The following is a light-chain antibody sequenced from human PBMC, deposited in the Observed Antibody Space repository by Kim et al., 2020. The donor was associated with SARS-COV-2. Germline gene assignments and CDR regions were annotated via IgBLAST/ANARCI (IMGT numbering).Light chain of an antibody. CDR1: RRVGTY. V-gene: IGKV1-12*01. CDR2: DAS. J-gene: IGKJ4*01. Sequence: IQMTQSPSSVSASVGDRVTISCRASRRVGTYLIWYQQSPGKVPKLLIHDASHLQGGVPSRFSGSGSGTDFTLTINNLQPEDSAVYYCQQANTLPPTFGGGTKVYIK. CDR3: QQANTLPPT.